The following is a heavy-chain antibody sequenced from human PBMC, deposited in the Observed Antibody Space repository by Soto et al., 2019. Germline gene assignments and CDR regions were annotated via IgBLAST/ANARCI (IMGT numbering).Heavy chain of an antibody. CDR3: ARHYSSPHDLAS. CDR2: MNPNSGNT. J-gene: IGHJ4*02. V-gene: IGHV1-8*01. Sequence: ASVKVSCKASGYTFTSYDINWVRQATGQGLEWMGWMNPNSGNTGYAQKFQGRVTMTRNTSISTAYMELSSLRSEVTAVSYCARHYSSPHDLASGGQGPLVTVPS. D-gene: IGHD6-13*01. CDR1: GYTFTSYD.